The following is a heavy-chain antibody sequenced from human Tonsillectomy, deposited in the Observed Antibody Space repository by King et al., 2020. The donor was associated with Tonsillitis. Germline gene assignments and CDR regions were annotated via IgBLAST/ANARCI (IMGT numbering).Heavy chain of an antibody. D-gene: IGHD1-14*01. CDR3: AKDGIAFSDWYFDL. CDR2: IAYDESYE. Sequence: QLVQSGGGVVQPGRSLRLSCAASGFTFSNYGMHWVRQAPGKGLEWVALIAYDESYENYADSVKGRFTISRGNSKNTLYLEMNSLRVEDTAVYYCAKDGIAFSDWYFDLWGRGTLVTVSS. CDR1: GFTFSNYG. J-gene: IGHJ2*01. V-gene: IGHV3-30*18.